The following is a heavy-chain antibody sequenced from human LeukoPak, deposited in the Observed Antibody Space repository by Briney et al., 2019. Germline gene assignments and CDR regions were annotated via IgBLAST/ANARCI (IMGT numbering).Heavy chain of an antibody. CDR3: ARWGFIAVAATENY. J-gene: IGHJ4*02. CDR1: GFTFDDYG. V-gene: IGHV3-20*01. Sequence: GGSLRLSCAASGFTFDDYGMSWVRQAPGKGLEWVSGITWNGDSIGYADSVKGRFTISRDNAKNSLYLQMNSLRAEDTALYHCARWGFIAVAATENYWGQGTLVTVSS. D-gene: IGHD6-19*01. CDR2: ITWNGDSI.